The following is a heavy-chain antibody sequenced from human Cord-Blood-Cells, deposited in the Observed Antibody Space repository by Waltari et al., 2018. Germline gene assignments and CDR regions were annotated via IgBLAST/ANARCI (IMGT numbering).Heavy chain of an antibody. V-gene: IGHV1-2*02. CDR2: INPNSGGT. CDR3: ARRTARSYWYFDL. J-gene: IGHJ2*01. D-gene: IGHD5-18*01. CDR1: GYTLTGYY. Sequence: QVQLVQSGAEVKKPGASVKVSCKASGYTLTGYYMHWVRQAPGQGLEWMGLINPNSGGTNYAQKFQGRVTMTRDTSISTAYMELSRLRSDDTAVYYCARRTARSYWYFDLWGRGTLVTVSS.